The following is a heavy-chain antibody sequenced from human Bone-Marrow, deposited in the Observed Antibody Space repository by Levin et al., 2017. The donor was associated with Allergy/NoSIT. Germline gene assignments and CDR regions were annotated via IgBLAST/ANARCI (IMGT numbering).Heavy chain of an antibody. V-gene: IGHV3-64*01. J-gene: IGHJ5*02. CDR1: GFTLNRYS. CDR3: ARGLGGSGFDVLDR. CDR2: ISDNGVA. Sequence: GESLKISCVVSGFTLNRYSMHWVRQAPGRGLEYLSTISDNGVAYYANSVKGTFTISRDVSTNTLFLQMGSLRSDDTAVYYCARGLGGSGFDVLDRWGQGTLVTVSS. D-gene: IGHD5-12*01.